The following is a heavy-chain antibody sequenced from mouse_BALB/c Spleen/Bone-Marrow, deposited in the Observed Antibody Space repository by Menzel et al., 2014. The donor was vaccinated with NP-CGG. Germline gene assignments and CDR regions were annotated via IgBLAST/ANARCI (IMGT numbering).Heavy chain of an antibody. D-gene: IGHD2-14*01. CDR3: ARGTCRYYFDY. V-gene: IGHV1-9*01. Sequence: QVQLQQSGAELVRPGSSVKISCRASGYAFSIYWMNWVKQRPGHGLEWIGEILPGSGTTNYNEKFKGKATFTADTSSNTAYMQLSSLTSEDSAVYYCARGTCRYYFDYWGQGTTLTVSS. J-gene: IGHJ2*01. CDR2: ILPGSGTT. CDR1: GYAFSIYW.